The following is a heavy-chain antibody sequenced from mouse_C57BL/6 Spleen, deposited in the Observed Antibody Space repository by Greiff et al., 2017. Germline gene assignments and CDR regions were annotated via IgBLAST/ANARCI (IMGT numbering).Heavy chain of an antibody. D-gene: IGHD2-4*01. V-gene: IGHV5-17*01. J-gene: IGHJ3*01. CDR3: ARGEIYYDYVGFAD. Sequence: EVKLVESGGGLVKPGGSLKLSCAASGFTFSDYGMHWVRQAPEKGLEWVAYISSGSSTIDYADKVKGRFTISRDNAKNTLFLQMTSLRSEDTAVYYCARGEIYYDYVGFADWGQGTLVTVSA. CDR2: ISSGSSTI. CDR1: GFTFSDYG.